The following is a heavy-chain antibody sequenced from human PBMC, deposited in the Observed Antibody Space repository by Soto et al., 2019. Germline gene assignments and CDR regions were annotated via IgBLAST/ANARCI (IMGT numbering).Heavy chain of an antibody. Sequence: GGSLRLSCAASGFTFSNAWMNWVRQAPGKGLEWVGRIKSKTDGGTTDYAAPVKGRFTISRDDSKNTLYLQMNSLKTEDTAVYYCTTEKDYSSSGWSEMGFFDYWGQGTLVTVSS. CDR3: TTEKDYSSSGWSEMGFFDY. V-gene: IGHV3-15*07. D-gene: IGHD6-19*01. CDR1: GFTFSNAW. J-gene: IGHJ4*02. CDR2: IKSKTDGGTT.